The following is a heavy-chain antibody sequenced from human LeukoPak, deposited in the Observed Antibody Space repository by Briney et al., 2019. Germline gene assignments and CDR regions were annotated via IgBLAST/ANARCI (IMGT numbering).Heavy chain of an antibody. Sequence: SETLSLTCTVSGGSISSYYWSWIRQPAGKGLEWIGRIYTSGSTNYNPSLKSRVTMSVDTSKNQFSLRLSSVTAADTAVYYCARDLRVTTIRYYYYGMDVWGQGTTVTVSS. V-gene: IGHV4-4*07. CDR1: GGSISSYY. D-gene: IGHD4-11*01. J-gene: IGHJ6*02. CDR3: ARDLRVTTIRYYYYGMDV. CDR2: IYTSGST.